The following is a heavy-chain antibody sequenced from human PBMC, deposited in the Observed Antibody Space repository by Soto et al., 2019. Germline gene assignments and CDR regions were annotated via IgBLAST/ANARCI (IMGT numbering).Heavy chain of an antibody. CDR3: SRLPCSGGGSGYWYFDL. V-gene: IGHV4-39*01. J-gene: IGHJ2*01. CDR2: IYYSGSI. CDR1: GGSISSSSYY. D-gene: IGHD2-15*01. Sequence: PSETLSLTCTVSGGSISSSSYYWGWIRQHPGKGLEWIGSIYYSGSIYYNPSLKCRVAISVDTSKNQFSLKLSSVTAADTAVYYCSRLPCSGGGSGYWYFDLWGCGSSVTLSS.